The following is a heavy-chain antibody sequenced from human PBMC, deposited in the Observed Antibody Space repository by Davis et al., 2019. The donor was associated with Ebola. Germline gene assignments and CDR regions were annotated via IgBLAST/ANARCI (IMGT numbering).Heavy chain of an antibody. CDR3: ATDLGMIQETNWFDP. CDR1: NYNFTRYS. CDR2: ISTYNGNT. D-gene: IGHD3-16*01. V-gene: IGHV1-18*01. J-gene: IGHJ5*02. Sequence: ASVKVSCKASNYNFTRYSINWVRQAPGQGLEWLGWISTYNGNTKYAQKYQGRVTMTTDTSTRTAYMELRSLRSDDTAVYYCATDLGMIQETNWFDPWGQGTLVTVSS.